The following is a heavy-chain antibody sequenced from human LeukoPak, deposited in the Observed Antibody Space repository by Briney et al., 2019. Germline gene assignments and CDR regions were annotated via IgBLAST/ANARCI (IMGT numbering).Heavy chain of an antibody. CDR2: IYYSGST. V-gene: IGHV4-39*01. Sequence: NPSETLSLTCTVSGGSISSSSYYWGWIRQPPGKGLEWIGNIYYSGSTYYNPSLKSRVTMSVDTSKNQFSLKLSSVTAPDTAVYYCALSSYVWGSYFDYWGQGTLVTVSS. D-gene: IGHD3-16*01. CDR1: GGSISSSSYY. CDR3: ALSSYVWGSYFDY. J-gene: IGHJ4*02.